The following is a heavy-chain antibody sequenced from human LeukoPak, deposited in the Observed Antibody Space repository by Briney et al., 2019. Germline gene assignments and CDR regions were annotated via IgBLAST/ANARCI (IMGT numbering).Heavy chain of an antibody. J-gene: IGHJ4*02. CDR3: AREGRSYYDY. CDR2: ISYDGSNK. D-gene: IGHD3-10*01. CDR1: GFTFSSYA. Sequence: PGRSLRLSCAASGFTFSSYAMHWVRQAPGKGLEWVAVISYDGSNKYYADSVKGRFTISRDNSKNTLYLQMNSLRAEDTAVYYCAREGRSYYDYWSQGTLVTVSS. V-gene: IGHV3-30-3*01.